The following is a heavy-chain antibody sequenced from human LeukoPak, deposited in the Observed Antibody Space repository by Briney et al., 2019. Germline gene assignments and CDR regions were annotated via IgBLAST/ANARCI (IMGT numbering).Heavy chain of an antibody. CDR3: ARDLELVTMIVVGHYYYMDV. CDR2: ISAYNGNT. V-gene: IGHV1-18*01. D-gene: IGHD3-22*01. J-gene: IGHJ6*03. Sequence: ASVKVSCKASGYTFTSYGISWVRQAPGQGLEWMGWISAYNGNTNYAQKLQGRVTMTTDTSTSTAYMELRSLRSDDTAVYYCARDLELVTMIVVGHYYYMDVWGKGTTVTVPS. CDR1: GYTFTSYG.